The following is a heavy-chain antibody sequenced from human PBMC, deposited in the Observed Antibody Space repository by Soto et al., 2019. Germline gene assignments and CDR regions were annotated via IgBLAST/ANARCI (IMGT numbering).Heavy chain of an antibody. CDR1: GYTFTSYY. D-gene: IGHD3-22*01. CDR3: TGKDARRYYDSNRYSGSFDH. V-gene: IGHV1-46*01. J-gene: IGHJ5*02. Sequence: ASVKVSCKASGYTFTSYYMHWVRQAPGQGLEWMGIINPSGGSTSYAQKFQGRVTMTRDTSTSTVYMELSSLRSEDTAVYYCTGKDARRYYDSNRYSGSFDHCGQGTMVTVYS. CDR2: INPSGGST.